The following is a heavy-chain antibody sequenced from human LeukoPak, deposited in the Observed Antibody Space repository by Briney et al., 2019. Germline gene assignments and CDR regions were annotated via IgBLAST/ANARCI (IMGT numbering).Heavy chain of an antibody. CDR3: ARDGITIFGVVINEFDY. CDR2: ISSSSSSI. J-gene: IGHJ4*02. CDR1: GFIFSTYS. V-gene: IGHV3-21*05. D-gene: IGHD3-3*01. Sequence: GGSLRLSCAASGFIFSTYSINWVRQAPGKGLEWVSHISSSSSSIYYADSVKGRFTISRDNAKNSLYLQMNSLRAEDTAVYYCARDGITIFGVVINEFDYWGQGTLVTVSS.